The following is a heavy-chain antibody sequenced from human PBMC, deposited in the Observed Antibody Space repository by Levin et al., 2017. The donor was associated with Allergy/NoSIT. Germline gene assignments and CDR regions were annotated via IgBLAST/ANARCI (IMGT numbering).Heavy chain of an antibody. Sequence: VASVKVSCVASGFTFSSYWMHWVRQVPGKGLVWVSRGNGDGTNTSYADSVKGRFTCSRDNAKKTLYLQMSSLSAEDTAIYYCARSQYSGSHMDYWGQGILVTVSS. CDR1: GFTFSSYW. V-gene: IGHV3-74*01. CDR3: ARSQYSGSHMDY. D-gene: IGHD1-26*01. CDR2: GNGDGTNT. J-gene: IGHJ4*02.